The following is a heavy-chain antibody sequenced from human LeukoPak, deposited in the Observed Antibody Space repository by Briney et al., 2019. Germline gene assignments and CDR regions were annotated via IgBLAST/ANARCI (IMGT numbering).Heavy chain of an antibody. V-gene: IGHV3-23*01. CDR2: ISGRGVST. D-gene: IGHD1-20*01. CDR3: AKAASGNWNDVSDY. J-gene: IGHJ4*02. CDR1: GFTFSTYA. Sequence: GGSLRLSSAASGFTFSTYAMSWVRQAPGKGLEWVSAISGRGVSTSYADSVRGRFTISRDNSKNTLYLQMNSLRAEDTAVYYCAKAASGNWNDVSDYWGQGTLVTVSS.